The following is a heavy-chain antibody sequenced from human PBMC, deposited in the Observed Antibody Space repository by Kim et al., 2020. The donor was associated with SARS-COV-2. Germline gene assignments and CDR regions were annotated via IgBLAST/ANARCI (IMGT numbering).Heavy chain of an antibody. Sequence: GGSLRLSCAASGFTFSSYAMSWVRQAPGKGLEWVSAISGSGGSTYYADSVKGRFTISRDNAKNTLYLQMNSLRAEDTAVYYCANSAEYSSSSGGYWGQGTLVTVSS. CDR2: ISGSGGST. CDR3: ANSAEYSSSSGGY. CDR1: GFTFSSYA. J-gene: IGHJ4*02. V-gene: IGHV3-23*01. D-gene: IGHD6-6*01.